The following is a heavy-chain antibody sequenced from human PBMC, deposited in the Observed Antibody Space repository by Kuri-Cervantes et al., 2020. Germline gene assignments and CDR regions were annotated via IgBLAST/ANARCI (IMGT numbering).Heavy chain of an antibody. CDR3: ARVFSPAAIDY. D-gene: IGHD2-2*01. J-gene: IGHJ4*02. CDR1: GFTYSGYW. V-gene: IGHV3-11*01. Sequence: GGSLRLSCATSGFTYSGYWMTWVRQAPGKGLEWVSYISTSGGTIYYADSVKGRFTISRDNAKNSLYLQMNSLRAEDTAVYYCARVFSPAAIDYWGQGTQVTVSS. CDR2: ISTSGGTI.